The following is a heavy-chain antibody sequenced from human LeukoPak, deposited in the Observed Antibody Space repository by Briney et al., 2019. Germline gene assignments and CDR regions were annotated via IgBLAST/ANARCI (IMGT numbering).Heavy chain of an antibody. CDR1: GFTFDNYA. CDR3: AKVRYSYGHPASFEY. D-gene: IGHD5-18*01. CDR2: ISWNSGSV. V-gene: IGHV3-9*01. Sequence: PGRSLRLSCTASGFTFDNYAMNWVRQAPGKGLEWVSGISWNSGSVDYADSVKGRFTISGDNAKNSLYRQMDNLRAEDTALYYCAKVRYSYGHPASFEYWGQGTLVTVSS. J-gene: IGHJ4*02.